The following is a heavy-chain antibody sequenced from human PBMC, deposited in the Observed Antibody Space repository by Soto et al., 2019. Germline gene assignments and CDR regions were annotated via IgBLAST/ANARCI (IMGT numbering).Heavy chain of an antibody. CDR1: GGTFSSYT. D-gene: IGHD6-19*01. J-gene: IGHJ4*02. V-gene: IGHV1-69*02. CDR3: ARGGQWLVLGDSIVDY. CDR2: IIPILGIA. Sequence: QVQLVQSGAEVKKPGSSVKVSCKASGGTFSSYTISWVLQAAGQGLEWMGRIIPILGIANYAQKFQGRVTITADKSTSTAYMELSSLRSEDTAVYYCARGGQWLVLGDSIVDYWGQGTLVTVSS.